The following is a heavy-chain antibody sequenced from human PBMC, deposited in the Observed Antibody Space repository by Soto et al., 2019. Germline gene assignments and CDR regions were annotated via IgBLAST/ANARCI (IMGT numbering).Heavy chain of an antibody. V-gene: IGHV4-39*01. CDR1: GGSISSSRYY. CDR3: ARHVPSPGYSAYDYY. CDR2: IYYSGSL. Sequence: SETLSLTCTVSGGSISSSRYYWGWIRQPPGKGLEWIGSIYYSGSLYYNPSLKSRVTISVDTSKNQFSLKLSSVTAADTSVYYCARHVPSPGYSAYDYYWGQGTLVTVSS. J-gene: IGHJ4*02. D-gene: IGHD5-12*01.